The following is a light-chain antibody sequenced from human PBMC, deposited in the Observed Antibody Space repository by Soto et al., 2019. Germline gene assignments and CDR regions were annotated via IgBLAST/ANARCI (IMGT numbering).Light chain of an antibody. V-gene: IGKV1-27*01. CDR3: QSYDIAPWT. J-gene: IGKJ1*01. Sequence: DIQMTQSPSSLSASIGDRVTITCRARQGIDKYVAWYQHKPGQVPKVLIYAASSLQSGVPSRCRGCRSGTDFTLTISSLQSGDVATYSCQSYDIAPWTFGQGTKVEIK. CDR2: AAS. CDR1: QGIDKY.